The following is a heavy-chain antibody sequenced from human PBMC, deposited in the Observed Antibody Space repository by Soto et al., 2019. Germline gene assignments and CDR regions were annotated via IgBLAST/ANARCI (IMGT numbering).Heavy chain of an antibody. CDR2: IIPIFGTA. V-gene: IGHV1-69*13. CDR1: GGTFSSYA. D-gene: IGHD2-2*01. CDR3: ARTRGGYCSSTSCSSGLDYYYYGMDV. Sequence: ASVKVSCKASGGTFSSYAISWVRQAPGQGLEWMGGIIPIFGTANYAQKFQGRVTITADESTSTAYMELSSLRSEDTAVYYCARTRGGYCSSTSCSSGLDYYYYGMDVWGQGTTVTVSS. J-gene: IGHJ6*02.